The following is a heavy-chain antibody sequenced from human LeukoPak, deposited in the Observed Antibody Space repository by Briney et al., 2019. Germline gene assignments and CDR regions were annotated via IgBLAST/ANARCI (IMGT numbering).Heavy chain of an antibody. Sequence: SETLSLTCTVSGGSISSYYWGWIRQSTGKGLEWIASVYFSGSTHYNPSLMSRAFISVDSSKNQVSLRLDSVTAADSAVYHCARHLSGTTMAHYFDFWGQGTLVTVSS. CDR3: ARHLSGTTMAHYFDF. CDR2: VYFSGST. J-gene: IGHJ4*02. CDR1: GGSISSYY. V-gene: IGHV4-39*01. D-gene: IGHD5-18*01.